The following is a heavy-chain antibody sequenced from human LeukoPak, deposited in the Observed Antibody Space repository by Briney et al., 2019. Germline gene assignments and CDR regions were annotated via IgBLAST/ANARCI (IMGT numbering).Heavy chain of an antibody. CDR1: RFNLSAYT. CDR2: ISSSSSTI. D-gene: IGHD6-6*01. Sequence: GGSPRLSCAASRFNLSAYTMNWVRQAPGKGLEWVSYISSSSSTIYYADSVKGRFTISRDNAKNSLYLQMNSLRAEDTAVYYCARDTSYSSSPDYWGQGTLVTVSS. J-gene: IGHJ4*02. V-gene: IGHV3-48*01. CDR3: ARDTSYSSSPDY.